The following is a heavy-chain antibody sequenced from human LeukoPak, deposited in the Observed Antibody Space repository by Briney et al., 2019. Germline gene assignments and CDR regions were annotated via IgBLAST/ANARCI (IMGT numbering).Heavy chain of an antibody. CDR1: GGSVSSGSYY. Sequence: SETLSLTCTVSGGSVSSGSYYWSWIRQPPGKGLEWIGYIYYSGSTNYNPSLKSRVTISVDTSKNQFSLKLSSVTAADTAVYYCARGPYSSGWYFGYWGQGTLVTVSS. CDR2: IYYSGST. CDR3: ARGPYSSGWYFGY. D-gene: IGHD6-19*01. V-gene: IGHV4-61*01. J-gene: IGHJ4*02.